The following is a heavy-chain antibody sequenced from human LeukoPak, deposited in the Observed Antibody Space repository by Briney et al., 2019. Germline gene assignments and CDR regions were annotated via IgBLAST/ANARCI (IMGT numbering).Heavy chain of an antibody. J-gene: IGHJ6*04. CDR1: GYTFTGYY. CDR2: INPNSGGT. CDR3: ARYGFGELSSYGMDV. D-gene: IGHD3-10*01. V-gene: IGHV1-2*04. Sequence: ASVKVSCKASGYTFTGYYMHWVRQAPGQGLEWMGWINPNSGGTNYAQKFQGWVTMTRDTSNSTAYMELSRLRSDDTAVYYCARYGFGELSSYGMDVWGKGTTVTVSS.